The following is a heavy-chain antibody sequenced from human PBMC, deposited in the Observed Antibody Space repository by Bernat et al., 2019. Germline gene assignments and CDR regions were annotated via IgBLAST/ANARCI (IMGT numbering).Heavy chain of an antibody. CDR1: GFTFSSYG. CDR3: AKDPPNYDFWSGPTGNYGMDV. CDR2: ISYDGSNK. J-gene: IGHJ6*02. Sequence: QVQLVESGGGVVQPGRSLRLSCAASGFTFSSYGMHWVRQAPGKGLEWVAAISYDGSNKYYADSVKGRFTISRDNSKNTLYLQMNSLRAEDTAVYYCAKDPPNYDFWSGPTGNYGMDVWGQGTTVTVSS. D-gene: IGHD3-3*01. V-gene: IGHV3-30*18.